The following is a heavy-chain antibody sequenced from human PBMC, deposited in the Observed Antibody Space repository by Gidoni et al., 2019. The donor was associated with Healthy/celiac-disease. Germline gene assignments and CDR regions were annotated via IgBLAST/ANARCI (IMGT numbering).Heavy chain of an antibody. D-gene: IGHD6-19*01. Sequence: QVQLQESGPGLVKPSETLSLTCAVSVYSISSGYYWGWIRQPPGKGLEWIGSIYHSGSTYYNPSLKSRVTISVDTSKNQFSLKLSSVTAADTAVYYCARHGGPSSGWYGNWFDPWGQGTLVTVSS. CDR1: VYSISSGYY. J-gene: IGHJ5*02. CDR3: ARHGGPSSGWYGNWFDP. CDR2: IYHSGST. V-gene: IGHV4-38-2*01.